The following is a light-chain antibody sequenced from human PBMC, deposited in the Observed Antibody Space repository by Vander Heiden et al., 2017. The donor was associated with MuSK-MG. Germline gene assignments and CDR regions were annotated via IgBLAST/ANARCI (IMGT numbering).Light chain of an antibody. CDR1: RSNIGTGYS. J-gene: IGLJ2*01. Sequence: QSVLTQPPSVSGAPGQRVTISCTGSRSNIGTGYSVQWYQQLPGTAPKRLIYGDSNRPSGVPDRFSGSKSGTSASLAITGLQAEDEADYYCQSYDNSLRGFVIFGGGTKLTVL. CDR3: QSYDNSLRGFVI. CDR2: GDS. V-gene: IGLV1-40*01.